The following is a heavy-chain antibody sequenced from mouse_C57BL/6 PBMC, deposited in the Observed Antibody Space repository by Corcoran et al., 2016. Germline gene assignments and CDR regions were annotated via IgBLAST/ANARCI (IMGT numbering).Heavy chain of an antibody. J-gene: IGHJ1*03. D-gene: IGHD1-1*01. CDR3: SRGSNWYFYV. CDR1: GYTFTTYG. V-gene: IGHV9-3*01. Sequence: QIQLVQSGPELKKPGETVKFSCKASGYTFTTYGMSWVKQAPGKGLKWMGWINTYSGVPTYADDFKGRFAFSLETSASTAYLQINNLKNEDTATYFWSRGSNWYFYVWGTGTTVTVSS. CDR2: INTYSGVP.